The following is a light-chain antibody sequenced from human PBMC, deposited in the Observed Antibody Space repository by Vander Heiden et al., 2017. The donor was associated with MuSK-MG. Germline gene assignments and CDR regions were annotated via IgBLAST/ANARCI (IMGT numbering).Light chain of an antibody. J-gene: IGKJ2*02. Sequence: DIVMTQSPDSLAVSLGERATINCKSSQGVLYSSNNKNYLAWYQQKPGQPPKLLIYWASTRESGVPDRFSGSGSGTDFTLTISSLQAEDVAVYYCQQYYTPCTFGQGTKLEIK. CDR1: QGVLYSSNNKNY. CDR2: WAS. V-gene: IGKV4-1*01. CDR3: QQYYTPCT.